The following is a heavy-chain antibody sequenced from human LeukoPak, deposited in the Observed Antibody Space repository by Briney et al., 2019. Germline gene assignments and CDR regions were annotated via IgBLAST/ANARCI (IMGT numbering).Heavy chain of an antibody. V-gene: IGHV4-59*01. D-gene: IGHD3-10*01. CDR2: IYYSGST. Sequence: SETLSLTCTVSGGSISSYYWSWIRQPPGKGLEWIGYIYYSGSTSFNPSLKSRVTISVDTSKNQFSLKLSSVTAADTAVYYCARGYYGFDAFDIWGQGTMVTVSS. CDR3: ARGYYGFDAFDI. J-gene: IGHJ3*02. CDR1: GGSISSYY.